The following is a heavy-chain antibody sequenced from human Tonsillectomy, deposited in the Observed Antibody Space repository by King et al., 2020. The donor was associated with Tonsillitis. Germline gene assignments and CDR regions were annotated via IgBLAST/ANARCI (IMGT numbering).Heavy chain of an antibody. CDR2: ISSSSSTT. D-gene: IGHD4-17*01. CDR3: ASYRQTVTSSDY. CDR1: GFTFRSYG. Sequence: VQLVESGGGLIQPGGSLRLSCAASGFTFRSYGMNWVRQAPGKGLEWVSYISSSSSTTYYADSVKGRFTISRDNAKNSLYLQMNSLRAEDTAVYYCASYRQTVTSSDYWGQGTLVTVSS. J-gene: IGHJ4*02. V-gene: IGHV3-48*04.